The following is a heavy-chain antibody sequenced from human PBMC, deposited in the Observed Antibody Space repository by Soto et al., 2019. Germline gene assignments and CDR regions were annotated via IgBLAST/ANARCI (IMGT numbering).Heavy chain of an antibody. CDR1: GFTFSTYK. CDR3: ARDAYDCDDTSGYYRH. D-gene: IGHD3-22*01. CDR2: ISSSSSTI. J-gene: IGHJ4*02. Sequence: EVQLVESGGGLVQPGGSLRLSCAASGFTFSTYKMNWVRQAPGKGLEWVSYISSSSSTIYYADSVKGRFTISRDNAKNSLYLQMNSLRDEDTAVYYCARDAYDCDDTSGYYRHWGQGTLVTVSS. V-gene: IGHV3-48*02.